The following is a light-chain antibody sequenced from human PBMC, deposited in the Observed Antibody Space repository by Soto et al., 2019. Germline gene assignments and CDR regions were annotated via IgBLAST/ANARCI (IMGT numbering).Light chain of an antibody. CDR3: QQYGSSPPWT. J-gene: IGKJ1*01. CDR1: QSIHNY. V-gene: IGKV3-20*01. Sequence: ELLLTQSPAPLSLSPCDLSAFSGKTSQSIHNYLDWYQQRPGKAPKLLIYGTSSMDGGIPDRFSGSGSGTDFTLTISSLEPEDFAMYYCQQYGSSPPWTFGQGTKVDIK. CDR2: GTS.